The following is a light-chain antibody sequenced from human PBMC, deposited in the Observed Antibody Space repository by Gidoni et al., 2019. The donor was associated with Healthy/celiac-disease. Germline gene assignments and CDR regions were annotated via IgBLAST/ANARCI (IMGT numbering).Light chain of an antibody. J-gene: IGLJ2*01. Sequence: QSALTQPADGSWSPGESITLSCTGTSSDVGGYTYVSWYQQHPGKAPKLMIYEVSNRPTGVSNRFSGSKSGNTASLTISGLQAEDEADYYCSSYTSSSTLVFGGGTKLTVL. CDR1: SSDVGGYTY. CDR3: SSYTSSSTLV. V-gene: IGLV2-14*01. CDR2: EVS.